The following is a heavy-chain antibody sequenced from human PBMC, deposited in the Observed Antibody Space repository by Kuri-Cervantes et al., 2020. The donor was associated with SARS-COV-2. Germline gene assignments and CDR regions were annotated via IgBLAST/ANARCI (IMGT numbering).Heavy chain of an antibody. CDR3: ARVADIVVVPAAMVLDP. D-gene: IGHD2-2*01. J-gene: IGHJ5*02. Sequence: ASVKVSCKASGYTFISYAMHWVRQAPGQRLEWMGWINAGNGNTKYSQKFQGRVTITRDTSASTAYMELSSLRSEDTAVYYCARVADIVVVPAAMVLDPWGQGTLVTVSS. CDR1: GYTFISYA. CDR2: INAGNGNT. V-gene: IGHV1-3*01.